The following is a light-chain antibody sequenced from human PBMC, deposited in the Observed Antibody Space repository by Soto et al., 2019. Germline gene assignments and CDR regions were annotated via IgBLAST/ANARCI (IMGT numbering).Light chain of an antibody. CDR1: SSNIGAGYG. Sequence: QSVLTQPPSVSGAPGQGVTIFCTGSSSNIGAGYGVNWYKQLPGTAPKLLIYGSGNRPSGVPDRFSCSKSGTSASLAITGLQAEDEADYYCQSYDSSLRGGVFGAGTKLTVL. J-gene: IGLJ1*01. CDR3: QSYDSSLRGGV. V-gene: IGLV1-40*01. CDR2: GSG.